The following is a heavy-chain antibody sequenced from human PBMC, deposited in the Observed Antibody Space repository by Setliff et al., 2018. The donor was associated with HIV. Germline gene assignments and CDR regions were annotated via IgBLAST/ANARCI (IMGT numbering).Heavy chain of an antibody. CDR3: ARDSRGSGNFDF. V-gene: IGHV4-39*07. Sequence: KPSETLSLTCIVSGGSIVNNNYYWGWIRQPPGKGLEWIGSVYYSGSTYYNPSLKSRVSISVDRSKNQFSLKVNSVTAADTAVYYCARDSRGSGNFDFWGQGTLVTVSS. CDR1: GGSIVNNNYY. J-gene: IGHJ4*02. CDR2: VYYSGST. D-gene: IGHD3-10*01.